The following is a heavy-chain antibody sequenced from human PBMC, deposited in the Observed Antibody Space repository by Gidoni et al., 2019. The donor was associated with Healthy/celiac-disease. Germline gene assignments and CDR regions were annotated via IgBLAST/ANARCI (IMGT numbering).Heavy chain of an antibody. CDR2: ISSSSSYI. D-gene: IGHD3-22*01. Sequence: EVQLVESGGGLVKPGGSLRLSCAASGFTFSSYSMNWVRQAPGKGLEWVSSISSSSSYIYYADSVKGRFTISRDNAKNSLYLQMNSLRAEDTAVYYCARDSVIVVAPFDYWGQGTLVTVSS. J-gene: IGHJ4*02. CDR3: ARDSVIVVAPFDY. CDR1: GFTFSSYS. V-gene: IGHV3-21*01.